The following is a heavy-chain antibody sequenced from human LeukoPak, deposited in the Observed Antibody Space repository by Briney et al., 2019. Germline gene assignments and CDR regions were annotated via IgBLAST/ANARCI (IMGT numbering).Heavy chain of an antibody. Sequence: QSGRSLRLSCAASGFTFSSYAMHWVRQAPGKGLEWVAVTSYDGSDKYFADSVKGRFTISRDNSKNTLYLQMSSLRPEDTAVYYCARGLAAAGTRCRYFLHWGQGTLVTVSS. V-gene: IGHV3-30*04. CDR3: ARGLAAAGTRCRYFLH. CDR1: GFTFSSYA. D-gene: IGHD6-13*01. CDR2: TSYDGSDK. J-gene: IGHJ1*01.